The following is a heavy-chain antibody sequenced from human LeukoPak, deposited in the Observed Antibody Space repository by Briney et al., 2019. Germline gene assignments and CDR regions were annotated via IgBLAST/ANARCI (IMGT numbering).Heavy chain of an antibody. V-gene: IGHV4-39*02. J-gene: IGHJ4*02. CDR3: ARSSGTGTFSY. D-gene: IGHD6-25*01. Sequence: SETLSLTCTVSGDSISRSTYYWAWIRQPPGKRLEWIGSVYYGRSPYFNPSLESRATISVDTSKNHFSLKMSSVTAADTAVYYCARSSGTGTFSYWGQGTLVTVSS. CDR2: VYYGRSP. CDR1: GDSISRSTYY.